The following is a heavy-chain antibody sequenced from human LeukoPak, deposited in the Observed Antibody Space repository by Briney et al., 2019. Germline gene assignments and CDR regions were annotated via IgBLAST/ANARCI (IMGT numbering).Heavy chain of an antibody. D-gene: IGHD6-19*01. J-gene: IGHJ6*02. CDR3: ARLDGGGSGWYRFGLDDYYGMDV. Sequence: ASVKVPCKASGYTFTSYVISWVRQAPGQGLEWMGWISAYNGNTNYAQKLQGRVTMTTDTSTSTAYMELRSLRSDDTAVYYCARLDGGGSGWYRFGLDDYYGMDVWGQGTTVTVSS. V-gene: IGHV1-18*01. CDR2: ISAYNGNT. CDR1: GYTFTSYV.